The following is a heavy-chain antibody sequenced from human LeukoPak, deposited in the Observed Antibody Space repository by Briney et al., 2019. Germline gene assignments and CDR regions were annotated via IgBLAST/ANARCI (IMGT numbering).Heavy chain of an antibody. CDR2: ISSSSSYI. D-gene: IGHD1-14*01. Sequence: GGSLRLSCAASGFTFSSYSTNWVRQAPGKGLEWVSSISSSSSYIYYADSVKGRFTVSRDNAKNSVYVQMNSLRAEDTAVYYCARGTGTRKAFDIWGQGTMVTVSS. CDR3: ARGTGTRKAFDI. V-gene: IGHV3-21*01. J-gene: IGHJ3*02. CDR1: GFTFSSYS.